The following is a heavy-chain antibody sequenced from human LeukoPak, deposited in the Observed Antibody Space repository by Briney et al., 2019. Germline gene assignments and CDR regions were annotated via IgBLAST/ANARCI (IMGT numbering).Heavy chain of an antibody. Sequence: GGSLRLSCASSGFTFSSYWMHWVRQAPGKFLGWVSRSNIYWMSTSDADSVKGRFTISRHNAKKTLYLPMNSLRAEDTAVYYCASEAPDGRWFDPWGQGTLVTVSS. CDR1: GFTFSSYW. CDR2: SNIYWMST. V-gene: IGHV3-74*01. CDR3: ASEAPDGRWFDP. J-gene: IGHJ5*02.